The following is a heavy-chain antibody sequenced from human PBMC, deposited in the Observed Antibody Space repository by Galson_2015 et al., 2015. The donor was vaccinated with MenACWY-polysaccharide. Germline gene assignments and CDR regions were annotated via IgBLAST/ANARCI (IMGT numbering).Heavy chain of an antibody. CDR1: GDSVSSNSAA. CDR2: TYYRSKWYH. D-gene: IGHD6-13*01. J-gene: IGHJ4*02. V-gene: IGHV6-1*01. CDR3: ARTCPPYSRTWYECFDY. Sequence: CAISGDSVSSNSAAWNWIRQSPPSGLEWLGRTYYRSKWYHDYPVSVKSRITINPDTSKNQFSLQLNSVTPGDTALYYCARTCPPYSRTWYECFDYWGQGTLVTVSS.